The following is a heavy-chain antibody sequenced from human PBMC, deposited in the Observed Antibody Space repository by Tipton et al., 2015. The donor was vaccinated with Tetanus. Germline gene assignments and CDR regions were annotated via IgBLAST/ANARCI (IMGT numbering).Heavy chain of an antibody. CDR2: VSYSGST. V-gene: IGHV4-39*07. D-gene: IGHD4-17*01. J-gene: IGHJ4*02. CDR1: GASISSNTYY. CDR3: AREERYGDYAY. Sequence: TLSLTCTVSGASISSNTYYWGWIRQPPGKGLEWIARVSYSGSTYYNPSLKSRVTISIDSSKNQFSLKLTYVTAADTAVYYCAREERYGDYAYGGQGALVTVSS.